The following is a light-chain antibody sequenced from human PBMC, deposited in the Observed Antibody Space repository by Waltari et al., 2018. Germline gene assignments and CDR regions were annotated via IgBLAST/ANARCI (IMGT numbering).Light chain of an antibody. Sequence: QSVLTQPPSVSGAPGQRVTISCTGSSTNIGAPYGVPWYQQLPGTAPKLVIYANANRPSGVPDRFSGSKSGTSASLAITGLQAEDEADYYCQSYDISLSGSVFGSGTKVTVL. CDR1: STNIGAPYG. CDR3: QSYDISLSGSV. J-gene: IGLJ6*01. V-gene: IGLV1-40*01. CDR2: ANA.